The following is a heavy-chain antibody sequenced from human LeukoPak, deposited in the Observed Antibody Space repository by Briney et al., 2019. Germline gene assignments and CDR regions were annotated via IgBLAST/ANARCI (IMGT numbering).Heavy chain of an antibody. D-gene: IGHD3-3*01. J-gene: IGHJ3*02. CDR3: ARNDFWSGYDAFGI. CDR2: IYYSGST. V-gene: IGHV4-59*01. Sequence: PSETLSLTCTVSGGSISSYYWSWIRQPPGKGLEWIGYIYYSGSTNYNPSLKSRVTISVDTSKNQFSLKLSSVTAADTAVYYCARNDFWSGYDAFGIWGQGTMVTVSS. CDR1: GGSISSYY.